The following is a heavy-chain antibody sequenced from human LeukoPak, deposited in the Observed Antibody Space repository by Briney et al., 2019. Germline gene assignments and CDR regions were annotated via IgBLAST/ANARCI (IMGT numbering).Heavy chain of an antibody. Sequence: ASVKVSCKASGYTFTGYYMHWVRQAPGQGLEWMGWINPNSGGTNYAQKFQGRVTMTRNTSISTAYMELSSLRSEDTAVYYCARGPPYCSSTSCEYSFQHWGQGTLVTVSS. CDR2: INPNSGGT. D-gene: IGHD2-2*01. V-gene: IGHV1-2*02. J-gene: IGHJ1*01. CDR1: GYTFTGYY. CDR3: ARGPPYCSSTSCEYSFQH.